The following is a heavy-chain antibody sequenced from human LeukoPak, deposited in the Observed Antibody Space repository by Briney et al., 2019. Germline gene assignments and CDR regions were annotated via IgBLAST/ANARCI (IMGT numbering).Heavy chain of an antibody. CDR1: GFTFSSYS. Sequence: GGSLRLSCAASGFTFSSYSMNWVRQAPGKGLQWVSYLSSSSSTIYYADSVKGRFTISRDNAKNSLYLQMNSLRAEDTAVYYCATFLAIVTARDSLYFQHWGQGTLVTVSS. J-gene: IGHJ1*01. V-gene: IGHV3-48*01. CDR3: ATFLAIVTARDSLYFQH. CDR2: LSSSSSTI. D-gene: IGHD3-3*02.